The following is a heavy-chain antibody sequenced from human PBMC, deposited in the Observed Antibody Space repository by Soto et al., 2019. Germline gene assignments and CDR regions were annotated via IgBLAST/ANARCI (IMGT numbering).Heavy chain of an antibody. V-gene: IGHV5-10-1*01. Sequence: PGESLKISCKTSGYSFNTFWISGVRQVPGKGLEWMGRIDPGDSNTNYSPSLQGHVTLSVDKSIGTAYLQWSSLKASDTGIYYCARQGGYYYYGMDVWGQGTAVTVSS. J-gene: IGHJ6*02. D-gene: IGHD2-15*01. CDR3: ARQGGYYYYGMDV. CDR2: IDPGDSNT. CDR1: GYSFNTFW.